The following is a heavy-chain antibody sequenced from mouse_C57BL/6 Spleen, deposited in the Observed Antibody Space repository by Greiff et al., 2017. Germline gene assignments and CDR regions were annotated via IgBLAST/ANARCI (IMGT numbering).Heavy chain of an antibody. CDR1: GYTFTDYN. V-gene: IGHV1-22*01. D-gene: IGHD2-4*01. CDR3: ARWGITREFAY. J-gene: IGHJ3*01. Sequence: EVQLQQSGPELVKPGASVKMSCKASGYTFTDYNMHWVKQSHGKSLEWIGYINPNNGGTSYNQKFKGKATFTVNKSSSTAYMELRSLTSEDSAVYYCARWGITREFAYWGQGTLVTVSA. CDR2: INPNNGGT.